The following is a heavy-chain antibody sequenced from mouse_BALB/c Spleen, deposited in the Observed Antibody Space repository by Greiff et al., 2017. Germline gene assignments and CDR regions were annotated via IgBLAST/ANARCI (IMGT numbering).Heavy chain of an antibody. CDR2: INPSNGGT. V-gene: IGHV1S81*02. J-gene: IGHJ4*01. CDR1: GYTFTSYY. Sequence: VQLQQSGAELVKPGASVKLSCKASGYTFTSYYMYWVKQRPGQGLEWIGEINPSNGGTNFNEKFKSKATLTVDKSSSTAYMQLSSLTSEDSAVYYCTRRARATAMDYWGQGTSVTVSS. D-gene: IGHD3-1*01. CDR3: TRRARATAMDY.